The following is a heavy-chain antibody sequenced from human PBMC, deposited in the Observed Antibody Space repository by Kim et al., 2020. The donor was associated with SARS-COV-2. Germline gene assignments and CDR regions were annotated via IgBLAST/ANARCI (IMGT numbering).Heavy chain of an antibody. CDR1: GFSFSGYY. CDR3: ARAGSYGYKFDS. CDR2: IGSSGTTI. Sequence: GGSLRLSCATSGFSFSGYYMTWIRQAPGKGLDWVSYIGSSGTTIYYADSVKGRFTISRDNAKNSLYLQMNSLRAEDTAVYYCARAGSYGYKFDSWGQGTL. D-gene: IGHD3-10*01. V-gene: IGHV3-11*01. J-gene: IGHJ4*02.